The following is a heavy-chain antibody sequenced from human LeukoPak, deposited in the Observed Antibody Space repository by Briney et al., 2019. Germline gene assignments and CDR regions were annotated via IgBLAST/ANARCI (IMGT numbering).Heavy chain of an antibody. Sequence: GGSLRLSCAASGFTFSSYGMHWVRQAPGKGLEWVGRTRNKANSHTTEHAASVKGRFTISRDDSKNSLYLQMNSLKTEDTAVYYCARGEIGYCSRTTCYGFDYWGQGTLVTVSS. J-gene: IGHJ4*02. D-gene: IGHD2-2*01. CDR1: GFTFSSYG. CDR3: ARGEIGYCSRTTCYGFDY. V-gene: IGHV3-72*01. CDR2: TRNKANSHTT.